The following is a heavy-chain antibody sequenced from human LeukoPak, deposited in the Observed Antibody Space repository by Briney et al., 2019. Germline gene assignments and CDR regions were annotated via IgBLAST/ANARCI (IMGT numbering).Heavy chain of an antibody. CDR3: AKDRAVVGATTDFDY. V-gene: IGHV3-9*01. J-gene: IGHJ4*02. D-gene: IGHD1-26*01. CDR1: GFTFDDYA. Sequence: GGSLRLSCAASGFTFDDYAMHWVRQAPGKGLEWVSGISWNSGSIGYADSVKGRFTISRDNAKNSLYLQMNSLRVEDTALYYCAKDRAVVGATTDFDYWGQGTLVTVSS. CDR2: ISWNSGSI.